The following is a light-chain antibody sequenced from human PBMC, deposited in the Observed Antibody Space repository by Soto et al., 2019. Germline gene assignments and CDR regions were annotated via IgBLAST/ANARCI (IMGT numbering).Light chain of an antibody. Sequence: DIQMTQSPSTLSASVGDRVTITCRASQSISSWLAWYQQKPGKAPTLLIYDASSLESGVPSRFSGSGSGTEFILSISSLQPDDFATYYCQQYNSYPYTFGQGTKLEIK. J-gene: IGKJ2*01. CDR2: DAS. V-gene: IGKV1-5*01. CDR3: QQYNSYPYT. CDR1: QSISSW.